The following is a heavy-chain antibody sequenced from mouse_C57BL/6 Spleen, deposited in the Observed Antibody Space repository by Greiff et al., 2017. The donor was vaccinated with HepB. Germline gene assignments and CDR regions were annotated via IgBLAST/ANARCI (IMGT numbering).Heavy chain of an antibody. D-gene: IGHD2-1*01. CDR1: GYTFTSYW. CDR2: IYPGSGST. CDR3: ARGSYGNYVNYAMDY. J-gene: IGHJ4*01. V-gene: IGHV1-55*01. Sequence: VQLQQPGAELVKPGASVKMSCKASGYTFTSYWITWVKQRPGQGLEWIGDIYPGSGSTNYNEKFKSKATLTVDTSSSTAYMQLSSLTSEDSAVDYCARGSYGNYVNYAMDYWGQGTSVTVSS.